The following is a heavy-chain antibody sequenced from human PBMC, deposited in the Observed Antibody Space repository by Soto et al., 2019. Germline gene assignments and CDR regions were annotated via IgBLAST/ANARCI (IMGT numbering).Heavy chain of an antibody. V-gene: IGHV2-5*02. CDR1: GFFLSTSGVG. CDR2: IYWDDDK. CDR3: AHRRVGASHFDY. Sequence: GSTQGNRTETLTLICTFSGFFLSTSGVGVGWIRQPPGKALEWLALIYWDDDKRYSPSLKSRLTITKDTSKNQVVLTMTNMDPVDTATYYCAHRRVGASHFDYWGQGTLVTVSS. D-gene: IGHD1-26*01. J-gene: IGHJ4*02.